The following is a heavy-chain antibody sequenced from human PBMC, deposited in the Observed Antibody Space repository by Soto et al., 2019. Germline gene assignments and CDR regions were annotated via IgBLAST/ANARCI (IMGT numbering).Heavy chain of an antibody. CDR2: ISSSSSYI. Sequence: PGGSLRLSCAASGFTFSSYSMNWVRQAPGKGLEWVSSISSSSSYIYYADSVKGRFTISRDNSKNTLYLQMNSLRAEDTAVYYCAKAPEWEWFLDYWGQGTLVTVSS. J-gene: IGHJ4*02. V-gene: IGHV3-21*04. D-gene: IGHD3-3*01. CDR3: AKAPEWEWFLDY. CDR1: GFTFSSYS.